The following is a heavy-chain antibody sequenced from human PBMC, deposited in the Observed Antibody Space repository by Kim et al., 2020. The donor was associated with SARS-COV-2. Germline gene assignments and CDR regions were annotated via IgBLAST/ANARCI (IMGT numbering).Heavy chain of an antibody. CDR1: GSTFSSYG. V-gene: IGHV3-33*01. CDR3: ARDLLYSGSSPFDY. CDR2: IWYDSSDR. J-gene: IGHJ4*02. D-gene: IGHD1-26*01. Sequence: GGSLRLSCAASGSTFSSYGMHWVRQAPGKGLEWVALIWYDSSDRYYADSVRGRFTISRDNSKNTVYLQMNSLRAEDTAVYYCARDLLYSGSSPFDYWGQG.